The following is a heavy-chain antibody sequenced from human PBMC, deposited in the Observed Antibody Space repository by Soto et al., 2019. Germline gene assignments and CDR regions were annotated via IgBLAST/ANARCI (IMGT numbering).Heavy chain of an antibody. CDR3: VRDRDWAFGI. Sequence: PGGSLRLSCAASGYALRDYSMNWVRQAPGKGLEWVSYTGTRRKYTFYADSVRGRFTISRGDARNSVYLQLNSLRDEDTAVYYCVRDRDWAFGIWGQGTMVIVSS. D-gene: IGHD3-9*01. J-gene: IGHJ3*02. CDR2: TGTRRKYT. CDR1: GYALRDYS. V-gene: IGHV3-48*02.